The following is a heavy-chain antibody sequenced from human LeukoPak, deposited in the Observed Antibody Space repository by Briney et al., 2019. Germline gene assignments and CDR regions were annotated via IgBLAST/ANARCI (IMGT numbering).Heavy chain of an antibody. D-gene: IGHD3-10*01. CDR1: GFTFSSYS. Sequence: PGGSLRLSCAASGFTFSSYSMNWVRQAPGKGLEWVSSISSSSSYIYYADSVKGRFTISRDNAKNSLYLQINSLRAEDTAVYYCARDTGRSGSGPWGFDYWGQGTLVTVSS. CDR3: ARDTGRSGSGPWGFDY. J-gene: IGHJ4*02. V-gene: IGHV3-21*01. CDR2: ISSSSSYI.